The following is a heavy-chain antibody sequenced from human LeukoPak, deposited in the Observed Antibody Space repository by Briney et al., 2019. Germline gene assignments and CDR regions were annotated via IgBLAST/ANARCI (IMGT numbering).Heavy chain of an antibody. Sequence: SETLSLTCAVYGGSFSGYYWSWIRQPPGKGLEWIGEINHSGSTNYNPSLKSGVTISVDTSKNQFSLKLSSVTAADTAVYYCARGRYSGYDWPPMIVVVITAADYYYYYMDVWGKGTTVTVSS. CDR2: INHSGST. V-gene: IGHV4-34*01. CDR1: GGSFSGYY. J-gene: IGHJ6*03. CDR3: ARGRYSGYDWPPMIVVVITAADYYYYYMDV. D-gene: IGHD3-22*01.